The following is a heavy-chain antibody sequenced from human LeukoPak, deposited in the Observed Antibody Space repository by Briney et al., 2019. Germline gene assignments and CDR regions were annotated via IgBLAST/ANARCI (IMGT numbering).Heavy chain of an antibody. Sequence: SETLSLTCTVSGGSIRSYYWSWIRQPAGKGLEWIGRIYTSGSTNYNPSLKSRVTMSVDTSKNQFSLKLSSLTAADTAVYYCARSGVVVPAATYYNFYYMDVWGKGTTVTISS. V-gene: IGHV4-4*07. CDR3: ARSGVVVPAATYYNFYYMDV. J-gene: IGHJ6*03. CDR1: GGSIRSYY. CDR2: IYTSGST. D-gene: IGHD2-2*01.